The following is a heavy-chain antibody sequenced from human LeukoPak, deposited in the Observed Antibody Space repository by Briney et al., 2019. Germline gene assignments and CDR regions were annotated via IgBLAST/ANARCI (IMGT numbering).Heavy chain of an antibody. D-gene: IGHD6-13*01. Sequence: GASLRLSCAASGFTFDDYAMRWVRQAPGKGLEWVSLISWDGGSTYYADSVKGRFTISRDNSKNSLYLQMNSLRAEDTALYYCAKDGRGSSWYYYVDVWGKGTTVTVSS. CDR1: GFTFDDYA. J-gene: IGHJ6*03. V-gene: IGHV3-43D*03. CDR2: ISWDGGST. CDR3: AKDGRGSSWYYYVDV.